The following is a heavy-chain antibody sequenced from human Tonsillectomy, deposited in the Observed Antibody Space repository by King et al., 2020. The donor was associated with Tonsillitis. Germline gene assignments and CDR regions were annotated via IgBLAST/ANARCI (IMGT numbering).Heavy chain of an antibody. CDR2: MTGSGSSS. D-gene: IGHD3-9*01. CDR3: AKLWVWYDDILTGYYYFEY. CDR1: GFTIRNYA. V-gene: IGHV3-23*04. Sequence: VQLVESGGGLVQPGGSLRLSCAASGFTIRNYAMTWVRQAPGKGMEWVSAMTGSGSSSYYADYVKGRFTIPRDNSKNTLYLQMNSLRAEDTVLYYCAKLWVWYDDILTGYYYFEYWGQGTLVTVSS. J-gene: IGHJ4*02.